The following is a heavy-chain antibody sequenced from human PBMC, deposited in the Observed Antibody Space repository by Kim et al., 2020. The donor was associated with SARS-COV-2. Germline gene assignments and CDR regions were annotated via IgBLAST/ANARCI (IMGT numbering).Heavy chain of an antibody. CDR1: GGSISSGDYY. CDR3: ARANITVTTGTYYYYGMDV. Sequence: SETLSLTCTVSGGSISSGDYYWSWIRQPPGKGLEWIGYIYYSGSTYYNPSLKSRVTISVDTSKNQFSLKLSSVTAADTAVYYCARANITVTTGTYYYYGMDVWGQGTTVTVSS. CDR2: IYYSGST. J-gene: IGHJ6*02. D-gene: IGHD4-4*01. V-gene: IGHV4-30-4*01.